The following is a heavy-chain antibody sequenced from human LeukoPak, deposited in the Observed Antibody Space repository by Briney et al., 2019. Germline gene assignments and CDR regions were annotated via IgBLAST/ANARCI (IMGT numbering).Heavy chain of an antibody. Sequence: SETLSLTCTVSGGSISSYYWSWIRQPPGKGLEWIGYIYYSGSTNYNPSLKSRVTISVDTSKNQFSLKLSPVTAADTAVYYCAREGDYEEWRDWFDPWGQGTLVTVSS. CDR1: GGSISSYY. V-gene: IGHV4-59*01. CDR2: IYYSGST. D-gene: IGHD4-17*01. J-gene: IGHJ5*02. CDR3: AREGDYEEWRDWFDP.